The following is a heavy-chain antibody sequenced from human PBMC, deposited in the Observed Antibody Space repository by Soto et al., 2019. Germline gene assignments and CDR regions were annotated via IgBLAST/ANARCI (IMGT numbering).Heavy chain of an antibody. Sequence: QVQLQESGPGLVKPSGTLSLTCAVSGGSISSSNWWSWVRQPPGKGLEWIGEIYHSGSTNYNPSLKTRVTLSVDKSKNQFSLKLSSVTAADTAVYYCARDVEQQLDWDGMDVWGQGTTVTVSS. CDR1: GGSISSSNW. CDR3: ARDVEQQLDWDGMDV. D-gene: IGHD6-13*01. V-gene: IGHV4-4*02. J-gene: IGHJ6*02. CDR2: IYHSGST.